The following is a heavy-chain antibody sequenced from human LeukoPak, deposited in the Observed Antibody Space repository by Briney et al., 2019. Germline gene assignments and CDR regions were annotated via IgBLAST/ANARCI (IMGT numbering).Heavy chain of an antibody. Sequence: TGGSLRLSCAASGFTFSSYAMSWVRQAPGKGLEWVSAISSSGGSTYYADSVKGRCTISRDNSKNTLYLQMNSLRAEDTAVYYCAKGDLKMATIGSVDWFDPWGQGTLVTVSS. CDR2: ISSSGGST. CDR3: AKGDLKMATIGSVDWFDP. J-gene: IGHJ5*02. D-gene: IGHD5-24*01. V-gene: IGHV3-23*01. CDR1: GFTFSSYA.